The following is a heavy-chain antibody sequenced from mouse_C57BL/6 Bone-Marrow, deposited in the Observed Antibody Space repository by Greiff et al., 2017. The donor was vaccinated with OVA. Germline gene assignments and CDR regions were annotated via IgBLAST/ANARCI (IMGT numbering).Heavy chain of an antibody. J-gene: IGHJ4*01. D-gene: IGHD2-1*01. Sequence: EVHLVESGEGLVKPGGSLKLSCAASGFTFSSYAMSWVRQTPEKRLEWVAYISSGGDYIYYTDSVKGRFTISRDNARNTLYLQMSSLKSEDTAMYYCTRLLDAMDYWGQGTSVTVSS. CDR3: TRLLDAMDY. CDR2: ISSGGDYI. V-gene: IGHV5-9-1*02. CDR1: GFTFSSYA.